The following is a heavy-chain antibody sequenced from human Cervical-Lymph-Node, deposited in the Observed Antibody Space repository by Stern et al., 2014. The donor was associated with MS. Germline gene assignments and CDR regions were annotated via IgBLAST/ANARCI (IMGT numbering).Heavy chain of an antibody. CDR1: GFTFSSYG. D-gene: IGHD3-16*01. Sequence: VQLVESGGGVVLPGRSLRLSCAASGFTFSSYGMHWVRQAPGQGLEWVTVIWHDGRIKQYADSVMGRITISKDNDRSTLYLQMNSLRAEDTAVYYCARGGLWGAYAPMDVWGQGTTVTVSS. J-gene: IGHJ6*02. V-gene: IGHV3-33*01. CDR2: IWHDGRIK. CDR3: ARGGLWGAYAPMDV.